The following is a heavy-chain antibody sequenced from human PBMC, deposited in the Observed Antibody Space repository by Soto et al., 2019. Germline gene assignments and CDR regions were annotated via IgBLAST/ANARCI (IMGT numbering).Heavy chain of an antibody. D-gene: IGHD5-12*01. J-gene: IGHJ4*02. Sequence: GASVKVSCKASGYTFTGYYMHWVRQAPGQGLEWMGWINPNSGGTNYAQKFQGRVTMTRDTSISTAYMELSRLRSDDTAVYYCARGSGYSGYDDGHDYWGQGTLVTVSS. CDR1: GYTFTGYY. V-gene: IGHV1-2*02. CDR2: INPNSGGT. CDR3: ARGSGYSGYDDGHDY.